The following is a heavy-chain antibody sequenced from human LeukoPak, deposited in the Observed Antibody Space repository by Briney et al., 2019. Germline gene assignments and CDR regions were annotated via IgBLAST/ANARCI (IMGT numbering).Heavy chain of an antibody. J-gene: IGHJ6*04. D-gene: IGHD3-10*01. CDR2: IYYSGST. CDR1: GGSISSGGYY. Sequence: SQTLSLTCTVSGGSISSGGYYWSWIRQHPGKGLEWIGYIYYSGSTYYNPSLKSRVTISVDTSKNQFSLKLSSVTAADTAVYYCARGLTYVVRGVISYYYGMDVWGKGTTVTVSS. CDR3: ARGLTYVVRGVISYYYGMDV. V-gene: IGHV4-31*03.